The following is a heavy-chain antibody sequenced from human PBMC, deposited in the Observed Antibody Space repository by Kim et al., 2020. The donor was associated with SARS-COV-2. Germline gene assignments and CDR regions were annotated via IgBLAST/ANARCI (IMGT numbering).Heavy chain of an antibody. J-gene: IGHJ6*02. D-gene: IGHD5-12*01. CDR3: ITRTWTLMDV. CDR2: IKSKTDGGTV. V-gene: IGHV3-15*01. CDR1: GFTFSDAW. Sequence: GGSLRLSCAASGFTFSDAWMNWVRQAPGKGLEWVGRIKSKTDGGTVDYVAPGKGRFTISRDDSKNTLYLQMNGLQSEDTAVYYCITRTWTLMDVWGQGTTGTVS.